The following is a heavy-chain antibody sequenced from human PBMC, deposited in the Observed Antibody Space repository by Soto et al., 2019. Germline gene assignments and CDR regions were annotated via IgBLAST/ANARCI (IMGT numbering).Heavy chain of an antibody. V-gene: IGHV4-31*03. CDR2: IDNTGSA. J-gene: IGHJ4*02. Sequence: PSETLSLTCTVSGASVSTGVYYWTWLRQNPGKGLEWIGYIDNTGSAYYNPSLTGRVDISVDTSKNQFSLNLQSLTAADTALYYCAGAVSDFDVRRYRTSYFDQWGQRIQVTVAS. D-gene: IGHD3-10*02. CDR3: AGAVSDFDVRRYRTSYFDQ. CDR1: GASVSTGVYY.